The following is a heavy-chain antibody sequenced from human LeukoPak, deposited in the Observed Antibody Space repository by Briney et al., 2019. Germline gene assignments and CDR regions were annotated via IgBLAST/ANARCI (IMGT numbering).Heavy chain of an antibody. CDR2: INPSGGST. CDR1: GYTFTSYY. J-gene: IGHJ5*02. V-gene: IGHV1-46*01. D-gene: IGHD3-3*01. Sequence: ASVKVSCKASGYTFTSYYMHWVRQAPGQGLEWMGIINPSGGSTSYAQKFQGRVTMTRDTSTSTVYMELSSLRAEDMAVYYCARGSPALWSGFYATYFDPWGQGTLVTVSS. CDR3: ARGSPALWSGFYATYFDP.